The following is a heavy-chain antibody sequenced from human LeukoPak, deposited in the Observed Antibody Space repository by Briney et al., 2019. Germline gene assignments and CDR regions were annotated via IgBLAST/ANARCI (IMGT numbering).Heavy chain of an antibody. CDR3: ARVSAAPVAVAGLDV. J-gene: IGHJ6*01. CDR2: IYSGGSA. Sequence: PGGSLRLSCAASGFTVSSHYMSWVRQAPGEGLVWVSVIYSGGSAYYPDSEEGRYTICRDNSKNTLSLQMNSQRSEDTDVFHCARVSAAPVAVAGLDVWGQGTTVTVSS. V-gene: IGHV3-53*01. D-gene: IGHD6-19*01. CDR1: GFTVSSHY.